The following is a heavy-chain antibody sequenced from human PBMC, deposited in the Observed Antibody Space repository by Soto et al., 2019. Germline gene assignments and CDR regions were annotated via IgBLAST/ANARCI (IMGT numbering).Heavy chain of an antibody. CDR3: VRDGSGGFHIPNYLDY. V-gene: IGHV1-18*01. CDR1: GYTFTTYG. D-gene: IGHD3-10*01. Sequence: QVQLVQSGAEVKKPGASVKVSCKASGYTFTTYGVSWVRQAPGQGLEWMGWMSTYNGNTNYGQKVQGRVTMTTDTSTSTAYMELRSLRSDDTAVYYCVRDGSGGFHIPNYLDYWGQGTLVTVSS. CDR2: MSTYNGNT. J-gene: IGHJ4*02.